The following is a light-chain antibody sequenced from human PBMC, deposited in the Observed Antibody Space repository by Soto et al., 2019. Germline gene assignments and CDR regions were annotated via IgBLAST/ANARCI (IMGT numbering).Light chain of an antibody. V-gene: IGLV1-44*01. Sequence: QSVLTQPPSPSATPGQRVTISCSGSSSSSGSNTVNWYQQLPGTVPKLLIYSNNQRPSGVPDRFSGSKSGTSASLAISGLQSEDEADYYCAAWDDSLNGLYVFGTGTKVTVL. CDR1: SSSSGSNT. J-gene: IGLJ1*01. CDR3: AAWDDSLNGLYV. CDR2: SNN.